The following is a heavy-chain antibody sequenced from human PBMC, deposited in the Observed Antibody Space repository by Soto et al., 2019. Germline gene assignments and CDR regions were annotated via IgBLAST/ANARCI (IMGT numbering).Heavy chain of an antibody. CDR2: ISTSPGVI. J-gene: IGHJ4*02. Sequence: GGSLRLSCAASGFTFSSYELNWVRQAPGKGLEWVSYISTSPGVIYYGDSVKGRFTISRDNAKNSLYLQMNSLRVEDTAVYYCARERYDSGRPLDYWGQGTQVTVSS. CDR3: ARERYDSGRPLDY. V-gene: IGHV3-48*03. D-gene: IGHD3-10*01. CDR1: GFTFSSYE.